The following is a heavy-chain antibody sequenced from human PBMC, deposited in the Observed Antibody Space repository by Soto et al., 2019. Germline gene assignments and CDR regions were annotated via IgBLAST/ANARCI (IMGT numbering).Heavy chain of an antibody. D-gene: IGHD6-6*01. V-gene: IGHV1-69*13. CDR3: ARERGEKIAARSPYTYYYYYGMDV. CDR1: GGTFSSYA. J-gene: IGHJ6*02. Sequence: GASVKVSYKASGGTFSSYAISWVRQAPGQGLEWMGGIIPIFGTANYAQKFQGRVTITADESTSTAYMELSSLRSEDTAVYYCARERGEKIAARSPYTYYYYYGMDVWGQGTTVTVSS. CDR2: IIPIFGTA.